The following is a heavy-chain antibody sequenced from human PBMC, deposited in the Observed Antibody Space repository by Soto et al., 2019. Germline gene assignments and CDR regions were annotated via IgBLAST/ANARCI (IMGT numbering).Heavy chain of an antibody. V-gene: IGHV4-59*01. CDR1: GGSIRRSY. D-gene: IGHD3-22*01. CDR3: ARTYSSYNLFDP. J-gene: IGHJ5*02. Sequence: PSETLSLTCSVSGGSIRRSYWTWLRQPPGKGLEWIGYVYNSGTTDYNPSLKSRVTISVDTSKNEFSLRLTSVPAADTAVYYCARTYSSYNLFDPWGQGTLVTVSS. CDR2: VYNSGTT.